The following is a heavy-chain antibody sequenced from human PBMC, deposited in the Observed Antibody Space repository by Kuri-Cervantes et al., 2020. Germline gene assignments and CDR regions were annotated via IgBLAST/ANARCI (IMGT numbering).Heavy chain of an antibody. D-gene: IGHD3-10*01. V-gene: IGHV3-7*01. CDR2: IKQDGSEK. J-gene: IGHJ6*02. Sequence: ETLSLTCAASGFTFSSYWMSWVRQAPGKGLEWVANIKQDGSEKYYVDSVKGRFTISRDNAKNSLYLQMNSLRAEDTAVYYCARDASKGWFGELLYRKHYYYGMDVWGQGTTVTVSS. CDR1: GFTFSSYW. CDR3: ARDASKGWFGELLYRKHYYYGMDV.